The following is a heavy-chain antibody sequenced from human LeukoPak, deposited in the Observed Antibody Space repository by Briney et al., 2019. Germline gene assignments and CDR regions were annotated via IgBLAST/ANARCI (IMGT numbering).Heavy chain of an antibody. Sequence: GGSLRLSCAASGFTFSSYSMNWVRQAPGKGLEWVSSISSSSSYIYYADSVKGRFTISRDNAKNSLYLQMNSLRAEDTAVYYCAKLTYGSGTYGAFDYWGQGTLVTVSS. CDR3: AKLTYGSGTYGAFDY. CDR1: GFTFSSYS. CDR2: ISSSSSYI. D-gene: IGHD3-10*01. J-gene: IGHJ4*02. V-gene: IGHV3-21*04.